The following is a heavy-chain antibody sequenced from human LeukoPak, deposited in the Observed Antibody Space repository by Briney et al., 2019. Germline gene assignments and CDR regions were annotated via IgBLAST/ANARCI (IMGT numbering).Heavy chain of an antibody. V-gene: IGHV1-24*01. CDR2: FDPEDGET. CDR1: GYTFTSYA. Sequence: ASVKVSCKASGYTFTSYAMNWVRQAPGKGLEWMGGFDPEDGETIYAQKFQGRVTMTEDTSTDTAYMELSSLRSEDTAVYYCATGPDDYTFDYWGQGTLVTVSS. D-gene: IGHD4-11*01. J-gene: IGHJ4*02. CDR3: ATGPDDYTFDY.